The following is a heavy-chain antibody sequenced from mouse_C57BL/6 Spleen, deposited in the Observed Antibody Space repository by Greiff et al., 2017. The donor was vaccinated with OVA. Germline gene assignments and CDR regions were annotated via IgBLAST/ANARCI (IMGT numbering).Heavy chain of an antibody. J-gene: IGHJ2*01. CDR3: ARSTTVVGGDYFDY. CDR1: GYTFTSYW. CDR2: INPSNGGT. Sequence: QVQLKQPGTELVKPGASVKLSCKASGYTFTSYWMHWVKQRPGQGLEWIGNINPSNGGTNYNEKFKSKATLTVDKSSSTAYMQLSSLTSEDSAVYYCARSTTVVGGDYFDYWGQGTTLTVSS. V-gene: IGHV1-53*01. D-gene: IGHD1-1*01.